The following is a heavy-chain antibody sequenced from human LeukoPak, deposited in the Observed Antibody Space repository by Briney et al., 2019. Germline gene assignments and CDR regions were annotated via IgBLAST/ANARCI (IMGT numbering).Heavy chain of an antibody. CDR1: GFTFSSYS. CDR2: ISSSGSTI. CDR3: ARDGDIAARPYNWFDP. D-gene: IGHD6-6*01. Sequence: GGSLRLSCAASGFTFSSYSMHWVRQAPGKGLEWVSYISSSGSTIYYADSVKGRFTISRDNAKNSLYLQMNSLRAEDTAVYYCARDGDIAARPYNWFDPWGQGTLVTVSS. J-gene: IGHJ5*02. V-gene: IGHV3-48*03.